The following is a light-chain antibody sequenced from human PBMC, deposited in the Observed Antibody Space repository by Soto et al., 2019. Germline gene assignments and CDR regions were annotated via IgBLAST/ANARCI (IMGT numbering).Light chain of an antibody. CDR3: QQYGYSFWT. CDR2: SEP. J-gene: IGKJ1*01. V-gene: IGKV3-20*01. CDR1: HSLSSSY. Sequence: EIFFTQAPGTLSLSPVEMSTLSVRFGHSLSSSYLAWYQQKPCQAPMLLISSEPSRATRLPDRFSGSGSGTDYTLTISRLEPEDSAAYYCQQYGYSFWTFGQGTKVDIK.